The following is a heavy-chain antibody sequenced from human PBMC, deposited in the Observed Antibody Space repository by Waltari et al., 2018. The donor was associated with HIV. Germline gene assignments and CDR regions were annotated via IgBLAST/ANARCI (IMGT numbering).Heavy chain of an antibody. J-gene: IGHJ5*01. Sequence: EVQLVESGGGLVQPGGSLRLSCPAYGFTFSTYDMHWVRQATGKGLEWVSTIAPAGDTYYPGSVKGRFTISRENAKNSLYLQMNSLRAEDTAVYYCAALGSFYSWGQGTLVTVSS. CDR3: AALGSFYS. V-gene: IGHV3-13*01. CDR1: GFTFSTYD. D-gene: IGHD1-26*01. CDR2: IAPAGDT.